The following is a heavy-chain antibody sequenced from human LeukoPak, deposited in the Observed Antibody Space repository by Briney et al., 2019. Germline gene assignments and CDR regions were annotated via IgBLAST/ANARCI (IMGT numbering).Heavy chain of an antibody. Sequence: ASVKVSCKASGYTFTSYGISWVRQAPGQGLEWMGWISAYNGNTNYAQKLQGRVTMTTDTSTSTAYMELRSLRSDDTAVYYCARDITYYYDSSGYFYWGQGTLVTVSS. J-gene: IGHJ4*02. CDR1: GYTFTSYG. CDR3: ARDITYYYDSSGYFY. CDR2: ISAYNGNT. D-gene: IGHD3-22*01. V-gene: IGHV1-18*01.